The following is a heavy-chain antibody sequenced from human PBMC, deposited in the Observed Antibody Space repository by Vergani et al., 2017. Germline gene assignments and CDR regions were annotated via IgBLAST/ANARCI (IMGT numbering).Heavy chain of an antibody. J-gene: IGHJ6*02. CDR3: TTAPDITMVRGVIGYYGMDV. V-gene: IGHV3-15*01. CDR1: GFTFSNAW. CDR2: IKSKTDGGTT. D-gene: IGHD3-10*01. Sequence: EVQLVESGGGLVKPGGSLRLSCAASGFTFSNAWMSWVRKAPGKGLEWVGRIKSKTDGGTTDYAAPVKGRFTISRDDSKNTLYLQMNSLKTEDTAVYDCTTAPDITMVRGVIGYYGMDVWGQGTTVTVSS.